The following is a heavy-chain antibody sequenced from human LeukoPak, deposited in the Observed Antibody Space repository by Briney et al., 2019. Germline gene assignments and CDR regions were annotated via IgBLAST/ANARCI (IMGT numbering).Heavy chain of an antibody. CDR3: ARGSPSGYQLLKRAFDI. Sequence: SETLSLTCAVYGGSFSGYYWSWIRLPPADGLEWVGEVNDSGSTNYNPSLKSRVTISVDTSKNQFSLKLSSVTAADTAVYYCARGSPSGYQLLKRAFDIWGQGTMVTVSS. D-gene: IGHD2-2*01. CDR1: GGSFSGYY. CDR2: VNDSGST. J-gene: IGHJ3*02. V-gene: IGHV4-34*01.